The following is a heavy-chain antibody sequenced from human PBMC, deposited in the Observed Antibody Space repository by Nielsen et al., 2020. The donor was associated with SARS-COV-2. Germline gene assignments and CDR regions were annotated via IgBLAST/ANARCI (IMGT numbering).Heavy chain of an antibody. Sequence: GESLKISCAASGFTFSSYAMSWVRQAPGKGLEWVSAISGRGGSTYYADSVKGRFTISRDNSKNTLYLQMNSLRAEDTAVYYCAKSSSPRGSYLKGHYFDYWGQGTLVTVSS. V-gene: IGHV3-23*01. CDR3: AKSSSPRGSYLKGHYFDY. CDR1: GFTFSSYA. CDR2: ISGRGGST. D-gene: IGHD3-16*02. J-gene: IGHJ4*02.